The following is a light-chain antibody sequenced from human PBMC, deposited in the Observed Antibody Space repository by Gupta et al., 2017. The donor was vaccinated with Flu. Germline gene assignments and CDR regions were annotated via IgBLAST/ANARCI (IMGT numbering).Light chain of an antibody. J-gene: IGKJ4*01. CDR1: QSISSY. CDR2: AAS. V-gene: IGKV1-39*01. Sequence: DIQMTQSPSSLSASVGDRVTITCRASQSISSYLNWYQQKPGKAPKLLIYAASSLQSGVPSRFSGSGSGTDFTLTISSLQPEDFATYYCQQSYSTLGVFGGETKVEIK. CDR3: QQSYSTLGV.